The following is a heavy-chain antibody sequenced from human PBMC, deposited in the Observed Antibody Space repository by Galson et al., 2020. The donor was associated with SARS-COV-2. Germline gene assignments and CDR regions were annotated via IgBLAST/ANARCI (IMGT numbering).Heavy chain of an antibody. J-gene: IGHJ1*01. Sequence: SETLSLTCAVYGGSFSGYYWSWIRQPPGKGLEWIGEINHSGSTNYNPSLKSRVTISVDTSKNQFSLKLSSVTAADTAVYYCASRIVVSSFQHWGQGTLVTVSS. CDR2: INHSGST. CDR3: ASRIVVSSFQH. D-gene: IGHD3-22*01. CDR1: GGSFSGYY. V-gene: IGHV4-34*01.